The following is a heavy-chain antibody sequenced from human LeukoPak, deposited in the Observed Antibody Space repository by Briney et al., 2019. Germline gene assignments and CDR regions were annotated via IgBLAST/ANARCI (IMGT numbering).Heavy chain of an antibody. J-gene: IGHJ4*02. D-gene: IGHD1-26*01. CDR3: ASFPSGSYSAY. Sequence: GGSLRLSCAASGFSFSGSGMHWVRQASGKGLEWVGHIRSQADSYATVYGASVKGRFTTTRDDSENTAYLQMNSLKTEDTAVYYCASFPSGSYSAYWGQGTLVTVSS. V-gene: IGHV3-73*01. CDR2: IRSQADSYAT. CDR1: GFSFSGSG.